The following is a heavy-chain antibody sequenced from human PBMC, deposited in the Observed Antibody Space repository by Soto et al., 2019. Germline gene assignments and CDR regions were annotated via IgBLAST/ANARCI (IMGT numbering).Heavy chain of an antibody. CDR1: GGTFSSYA. J-gene: IGHJ5*02. V-gene: IGHV1-69*13. CDR3: ARVTMVRGVTLNWFDP. CDR2: IIPIFGTA. D-gene: IGHD3-10*01. Sequence: SVKVSCKASGGTFSSYAISWVRQAPGQGLEWMGGIIPIFGTANYAQKFQGRVTITADESTSTAYMELSSLRSEDTAVYYCARVTMVRGVTLNWFDPWGQGTLVTVSS.